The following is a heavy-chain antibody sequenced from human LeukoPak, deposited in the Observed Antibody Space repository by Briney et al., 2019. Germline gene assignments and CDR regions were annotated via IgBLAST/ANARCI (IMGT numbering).Heavy chain of an antibody. CDR3: ARPPQYSSDSIALYDGFEI. Sequence: GASVKVSCKASGYTFTSFDINWVRQATGQGLEWMGWMNPNSDNTGYAQKFQGRVTMTRNTSISTAYMELSSLRSEDTAVYYCARPPQYSSDSIALYDGFEIWGQGTMVTVSS. J-gene: IGHJ3*02. V-gene: IGHV1-8*01. D-gene: IGHD3-22*01. CDR1: GYTFTSFD. CDR2: MNPNSDNT.